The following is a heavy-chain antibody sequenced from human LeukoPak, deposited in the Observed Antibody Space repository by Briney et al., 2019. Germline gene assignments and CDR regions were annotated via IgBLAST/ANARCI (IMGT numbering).Heavy chain of an antibody. CDR3: AKDRSCSGGSCYWDY. J-gene: IGHJ4*02. D-gene: IGHD2-15*01. CDR2: INRDGRST. CDR1: GFTFSSDW. Sequence: GGSLRLSCAASGFTFSSDWMHWVRQAPGKGLVWVSRINRDGRSTTYADSVKGRFTISRDNSKNTLYLQMNSLRAEDTAVYYCAKDRSCSGGSCYWDYWGQGTLVTVSS. V-gene: IGHV3-74*01.